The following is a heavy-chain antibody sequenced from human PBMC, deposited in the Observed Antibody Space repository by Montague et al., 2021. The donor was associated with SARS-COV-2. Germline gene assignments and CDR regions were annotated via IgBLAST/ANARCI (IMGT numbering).Heavy chain of an antibody. J-gene: IGHJ6*02. CDR1: GGSISSSSHY. Sequence: SETLSLTCAVSGGSISSSSHYWGWIRQPPGKGLEWIGGVSHSGGTYYNPSLQSRVAIFIDPSNNQFSLKLSSVTAADTAVYYCVYREYYYYYGMDVWGQGTTVTVSS. CDR3: VYREYYYYYGMDV. D-gene: IGHD5-12*01. CDR2: VSHSGGT. V-gene: IGHV4-39*07.